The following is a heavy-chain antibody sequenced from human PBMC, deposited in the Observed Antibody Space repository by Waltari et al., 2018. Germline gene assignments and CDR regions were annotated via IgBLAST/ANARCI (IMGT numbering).Heavy chain of an antibody. CDR2: LYSSGTT. V-gene: IGHV3-66*02. D-gene: IGHD1-26*01. J-gene: IGHJ4*02. CDR1: GLTFSNFW. Sequence: EVRLVESGGALGQPGGSLRLSCAVSGLTFSNFWIHWVRQGTGKELIWVSVLYSSGTTYYADTAKGRFTISRDSSKNTVYLQMNSLKPDDTAVYYCVRGGAFSGYFENWGQGTLVTVSS. CDR3: VRGGAFSGYFEN.